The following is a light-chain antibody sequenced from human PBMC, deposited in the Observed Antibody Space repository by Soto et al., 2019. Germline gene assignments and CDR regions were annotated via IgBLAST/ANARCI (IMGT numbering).Light chain of an antibody. CDR2: AAS. CDR1: QGIRSW. V-gene: IGKV1D-12*01. Sequence: DIQMTQSPSSVSASIGDRVTITCRASQGIRSWLAWYQQKPGKAPNLLIYAASTLQSGVPSRFSSSGSGTDFTLTISSLQPEDFATYYCQQANSFPITFGQGTRLEIK. CDR3: QQANSFPIT. J-gene: IGKJ5*01.